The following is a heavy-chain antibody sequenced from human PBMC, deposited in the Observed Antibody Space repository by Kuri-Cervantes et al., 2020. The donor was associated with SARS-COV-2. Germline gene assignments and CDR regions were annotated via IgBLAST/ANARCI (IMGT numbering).Heavy chain of an antibody. V-gene: IGHV4-34*01. CDR2: INHSGST. CDR3: ARPYGDDLNWYFDL. Sequence: SQTLSLTCAVYGGSFSGYYWRWIRQPPGKGLEWIGEINHSGSTNYNPSLKSRVTISVDTSKNQFSLKLSSVTAADTAVYYCARPYGDDLNWYFDLWGRGTLVTVSS. CDR1: GGSFSGYY. J-gene: IGHJ2*01. D-gene: IGHD4-17*01.